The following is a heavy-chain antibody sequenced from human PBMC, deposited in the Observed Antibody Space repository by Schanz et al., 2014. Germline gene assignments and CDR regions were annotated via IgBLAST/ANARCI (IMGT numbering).Heavy chain of an antibody. CDR1: GYTFTSYG. Sequence: QVQLVQSGAEVKKPGASVQVSCKASGYTFTSYGISWVRQDPGQGLEWMGWIRPYNGNTKYAEKFQGRVTMTRDTSTSTVYMELSSLRSEDTSVYYCARDGVDAAAGGNYWGQGTLVTVSS. J-gene: IGHJ4*02. V-gene: IGHV1-18*04. CDR2: IRPYNGNT. CDR3: ARDGVDAAAGGNY. D-gene: IGHD6-13*01.